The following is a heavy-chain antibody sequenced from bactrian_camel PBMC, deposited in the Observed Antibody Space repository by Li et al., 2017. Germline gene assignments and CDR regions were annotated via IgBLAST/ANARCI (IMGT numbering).Heavy chain of an antibody. J-gene: IGHJ6*01. CDR1: GNIFNTHC. Sequence: HVQLVESGGGSVQAGGSLTLSCAASGNIFNTHCVAWFRQAPGKEREGVAGLEQPGVAEIASDGTPTYANSVKGRFSLSRDTAKRTLNLQMNSLKPEDTAMYYCASEALWRTSNLATVGKCVFGHWGQGTQVTVS. D-gene: IGHD4*01. V-gene: IGHV3S53*01. CDR3: ASEALWRTSNLATVGKCVFGH. CDR2: IASDGTP.